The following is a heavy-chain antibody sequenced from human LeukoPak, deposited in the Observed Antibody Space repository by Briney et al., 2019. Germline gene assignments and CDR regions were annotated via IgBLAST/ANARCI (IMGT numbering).Heavy chain of an antibody. V-gene: IGHV1-46*01. CDR1: GYTFTSYY. CDR3: EREDNPSVPWYFAY. D-gene: IGHD1-14*01. CDR2: INPSGGST. J-gene: IGHJ4*02. Sequence: GASVKLSCKASGYTFTSYYMHWVRRARGQAFVWMGIINPSGGSTTCAQKFQDRVNISRGTSAHRVYVELRSLSCGDGAVYYCEREDNPSVPWYFAYWGQGTLVTVSS.